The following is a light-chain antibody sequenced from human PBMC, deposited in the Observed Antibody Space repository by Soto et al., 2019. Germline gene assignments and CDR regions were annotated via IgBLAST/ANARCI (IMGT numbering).Light chain of an antibody. CDR2: EVN. J-gene: IGLJ2*01. CDR3: SSFERSGTRV. CDR1: SSDVGGYSY. V-gene: IGLV2-14*01. Sequence: QSALTQPASVSGSPGQSITISCTGTSSDVGGYSYVSWYQQHPGKAPKLIIYEVNSRPSGVSSRFSGSKSGNTASLTISGLQAEDEADYFCSSFERSGTRVIGGGTKVTVL.